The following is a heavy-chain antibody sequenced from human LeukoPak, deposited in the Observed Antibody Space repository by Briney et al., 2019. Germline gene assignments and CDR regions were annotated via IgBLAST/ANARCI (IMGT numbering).Heavy chain of an antibody. Sequence: SETLSLTCSVYAYSISSGFYWGWIRQPPGKGLEWIGSIYSSGRTYYNPSLKGRVTISVDTSKNQVSLRLRSVTAADTAVYYCARGDSGWYLGLGFDYWGQGTLVTVSS. J-gene: IGHJ4*02. CDR3: ARGDSGWYLGLGFDY. V-gene: IGHV4-38-2*02. CDR1: AYSISSGFY. CDR2: IYSSGRT. D-gene: IGHD6-19*01.